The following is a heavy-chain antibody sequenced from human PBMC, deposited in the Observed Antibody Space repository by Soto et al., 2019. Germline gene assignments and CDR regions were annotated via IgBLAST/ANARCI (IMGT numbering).Heavy chain of an antibody. J-gene: IGHJ4*02. V-gene: IGHV3-74*01. Sequence: EVQLVESGGGIVQPGGSLRLSCSVSGFTFSSHWMHWVRQAPGKGLVWVSRNSTDGSRTTYADSVKGRVTISRDNAKNTLYLDMSSLRAEDTAVYYCARDMLGPRAFDYWGQGTLVTVSS. D-gene: IGHD3-10*02. CDR3: ARDMLGPRAFDY. CDR2: NSTDGSRT. CDR1: GFTFSSHW.